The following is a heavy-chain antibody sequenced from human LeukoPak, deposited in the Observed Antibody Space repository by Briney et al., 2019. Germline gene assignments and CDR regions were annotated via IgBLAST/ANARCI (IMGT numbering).Heavy chain of an antibody. V-gene: IGHV3-7*01. CDR3: ARGGRGNGEVY. CDR2: IKQDGSEK. D-gene: IGHD2-8*01. Sequence: GGSLRLSCAVSGFTFSSYCMNWVRQAARKGLEWVANIKQDGSEKNYADSVKGRFTISRDNAKNSLFLQMNDLRAEDTAVYYCARGGRGNGEVYWGQGTLVTVSS. J-gene: IGHJ4*02. CDR1: GFTFSSYC.